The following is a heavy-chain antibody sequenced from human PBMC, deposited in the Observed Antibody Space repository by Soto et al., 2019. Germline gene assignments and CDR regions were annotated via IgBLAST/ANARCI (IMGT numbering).Heavy chain of an antibody. CDR3: PREGFASHYDSSRSMDV. CDR2: IWYDGSNK. V-gene: IGHV3-33*01. J-gene: IGHJ6*02. Sequence: GGSLRLSCAASGFTFSSYGMHWVRQAPGKGLEWVAVIWYDGSNKYYADSVKGRFTISRDNSKNTLYLQMNSLRAEDTDVYYCPREGFASHYDSSRSMDVWGQGTTVTVSS. D-gene: IGHD3-22*01. CDR1: GFTFSSYG.